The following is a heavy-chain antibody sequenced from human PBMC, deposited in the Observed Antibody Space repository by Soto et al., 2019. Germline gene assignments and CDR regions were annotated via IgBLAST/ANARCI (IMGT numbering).Heavy chain of an antibody. CDR3: ARVTVGARGGYVDY. Sequence: QVQLQESGPGLVKPSETLSLTCTVSGGSVSSGSYYWSWIRQPPGKRLEWIGRIYYSGSTNYNPSLSGRVNMSVDTSNNHFSLKLSSVTAADTAVYYCARVTVGARGGYVDYWGQGTLVTVSS. D-gene: IGHD4-17*01. V-gene: IGHV4-61*01. J-gene: IGHJ4*02. CDR1: GGSVSSGSYY. CDR2: IYYSGST.